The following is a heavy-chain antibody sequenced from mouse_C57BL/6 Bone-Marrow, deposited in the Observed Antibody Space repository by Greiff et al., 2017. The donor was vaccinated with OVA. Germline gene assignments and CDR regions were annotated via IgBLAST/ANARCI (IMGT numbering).Heavy chain of an antibody. J-gene: IGHJ4*01. CDR1: GFTFSDYG. CDR3: ARRDYYSNYAAMDY. V-gene: IGHV5-17*01. D-gene: IGHD2-5*01. CDR2: ISSGSSTI. Sequence: EVQLVESGGGLVKPGGSLKLSCAASGFTFSDYGMHWVRQAPEKGLEWVAYISSGSSTIYYADTVKGRFTISRDNAKNTLFLQMTSLRSEDTAMYYCARRDYYSNYAAMDYWGQGTSVTVSS.